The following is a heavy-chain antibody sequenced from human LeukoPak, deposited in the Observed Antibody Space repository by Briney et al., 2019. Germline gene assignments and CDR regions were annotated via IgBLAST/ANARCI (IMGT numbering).Heavy chain of an antibody. Sequence: GGSLRLSCAASGNYWMHWVRQAPGKGLVWVTHINSDGSWTSYADSVKGRFTISKDNAKNTVYLQMNNLRAEDTAVYYCVSFYETYWGRGTLVTVSS. CDR3: VSFYETY. CDR1: GNYW. J-gene: IGHJ4*02. V-gene: IGHV3-74*01. D-gene: IGHD2-2*01. CDR2: INSDGSWT.